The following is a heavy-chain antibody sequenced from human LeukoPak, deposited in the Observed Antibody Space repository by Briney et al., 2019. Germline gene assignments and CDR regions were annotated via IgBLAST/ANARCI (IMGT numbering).Heavy chain of an antibody. CDR2: IRSKAYGGTT. CDR3: TISPYGDPIWFDP. V-gene: IGHV3-49*04. D-gene: IGHD4-17*01. CDR1: GFTFSDYY. Sequence: PGGSLRLSCAASGFTFSDYYMSWVRQAPGKGLEWVGFIRSKAYGGTTDYAASVKGRFTISRDDSKSIAYLQMNSLKTEDTAVYYCTISPYGDPIWFDPWGQGTLVTVSS. J-gene: IGHJ5*02.